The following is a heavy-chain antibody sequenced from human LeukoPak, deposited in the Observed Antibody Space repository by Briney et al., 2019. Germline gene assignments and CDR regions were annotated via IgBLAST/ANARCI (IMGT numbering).Heavy chain of an antibody. CDR1: GGSISSYY. Sequence: SETLSLTCTVSGGSISSYYWSWIRQPPGKGLEWIGYIYYSGSTNYNPSLKSRVTISVDTSKNQFSLKLSSVTAADTAVYYCARDHNYYGSGSQNNWFDPWGQGTLVAVSS. V-gene: IGHV4-59*01. CDR2: IYYSGST. J-gene: IGHJ5*02. D-gene: IGHD3-10*01. CDR3: ARDHNYYGSGSQNNWFDP.